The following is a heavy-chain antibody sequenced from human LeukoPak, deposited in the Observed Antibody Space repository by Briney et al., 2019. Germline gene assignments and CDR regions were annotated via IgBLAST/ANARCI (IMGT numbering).Heavy chain of an antibody. CDR2: IYCSGST. D-gene: IGHD3-10*01. Sequence: PSETLSLTCTVSGGSISSSSYYWGWIRQPPGKGLEWIGSIYCSGSTYYNPSLKSRVTISVDTSKNQFSLKLSSVTAADTAVYYCARAPEIETMVRGGNFDYWGQGTLVTVSS. J-gene: IGHJ4*02. CDR1: GGSISSSSYY. CDR3: ARAPEIETMVRGGNFDY. V-gene: IGHV4-39*07.